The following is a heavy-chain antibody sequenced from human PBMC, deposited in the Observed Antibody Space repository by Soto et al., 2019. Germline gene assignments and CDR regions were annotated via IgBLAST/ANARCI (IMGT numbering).Heavy chain of an antibody. D-gene: IGHD1-7*01. CDR1: GFNTRFYS. CDR2: MSRSGGAT. Sequence: GSLILSCTSSGFNTRFYSMSWVRQTPGKGLEWVAAMSRSGGATYYADSVRGRFTISRDASKDTLFLQMSNLRAEDTALYYCSKGPTSTIRNSFDPWGQGTPVTVSS. J-gene: IGHJ5*02. CDR3: SKGPTSTIRNSFDP. V-gene: IGHV3-23*01.